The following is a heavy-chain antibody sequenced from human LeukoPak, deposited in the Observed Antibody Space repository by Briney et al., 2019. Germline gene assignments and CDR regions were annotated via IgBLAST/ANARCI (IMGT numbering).Heavy chain of an antibody. D-gene: IGHD2-2*01. CDR1: GGSISSYY. V-gene: IGHV4-4*07. Sequence: SETLSLTCTVSGGSISSYYWSWTRQPAGKGLEWIGRIYTSGSTNYNPSLKSRVTMSVDTSKNQFSLKLSSVTAADTAVYYCARYCSSTSCHDAFDIWGQGTMVTVSS. CDR3: ARYCSSTSCHDAFDI. J-gene: IGHJ3*02. CDR2: IYTSGST.